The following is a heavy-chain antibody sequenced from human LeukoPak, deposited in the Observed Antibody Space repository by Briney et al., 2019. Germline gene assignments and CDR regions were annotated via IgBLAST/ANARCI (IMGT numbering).Heavy chain of an antibody. V-gene: IGHV3-72*01. Sequence: GGSLRLSCAASGFTFSDHYMDWVRQAPGKGLEWVGRSRNKPNSYTTEYAASVKGRFTVSRDDSKNSLYLQMNSLKTEDTAVYFCARNYYDSSRYYADYWGQGTLVTVSS. CDR2: SRNKPNSYTT. D-gene: IGHD3-22*01. J-gene: IGHJ4*02. CDR3: ARNYYDSSRYYADY. CDR1: GFTFSDHY.